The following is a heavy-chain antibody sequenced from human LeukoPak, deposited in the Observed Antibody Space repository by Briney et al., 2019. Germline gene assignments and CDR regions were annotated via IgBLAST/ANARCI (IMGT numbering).Heavy chain of an antibody. D-gene: IGHD2-15*01. Sequence: GGSLRLSCAASGFSFSGYGMHWVRQAPGKGLEWVAFIRYDGSNEYYADSVKGRFTISRDNAKNSLYLQMNSLRAEDTAVYYCARDSRYCSGGSCYLDYWGQGTLVTVSS. J-gene: IGHJ4*02. V-gene: IGHV3-30*02. CDR2: IRYDGSNE. CDR3: ARDSRYCSGGSCYLDY. CDR1: GFSFSGYG.